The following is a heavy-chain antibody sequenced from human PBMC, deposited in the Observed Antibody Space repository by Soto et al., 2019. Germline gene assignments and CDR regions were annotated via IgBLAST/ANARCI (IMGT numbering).Heavy chain of an antibody. CDR2: IYPGDSDT. J-gene: IGHJ6*02. CDR1: GCNFPRFW. Sequence: GESLKISCKGSGCNFPRFWIGRVRQMPGKGLEGMGIIYPGDSDTIYSPSFLGQVTISADTSISPAYLQWSSLDAADTAVYYCARVCPETETSDTHYYYYGMDVWGQGTTVTVSS. D-gene: IGHD3-22*01. V-gene: IGHV5-51*01. CDR3: ARVCPETETSDTHYYYYGMDV.